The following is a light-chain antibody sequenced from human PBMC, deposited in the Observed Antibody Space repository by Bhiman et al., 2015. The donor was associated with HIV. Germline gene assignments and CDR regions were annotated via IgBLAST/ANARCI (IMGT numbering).Light chain of an antibody. V-gene: IGLV2-14*03. CDR3: SSLTTSLTYV. J-gene: IGLJ1*01. CDR1: SRDVGGYNY. Sequence: QSALTQPASVSGSPGQSITISCTGSSRDVGGYNYVSWYQQHPGKAPKVMIYDVSNRPSGVSNRFSGSKSGNTASLTISGLQAEDEADYYCSSLTTSLTYVFGTGTNVTVL. CDR2: DVS.